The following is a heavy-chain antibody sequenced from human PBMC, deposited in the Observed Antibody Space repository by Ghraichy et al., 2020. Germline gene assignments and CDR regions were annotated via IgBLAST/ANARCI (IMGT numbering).Heavy chain of an antibody. V-gene: IGHV1-69*13. CDR3: ARAVARRDVYYYYGMDV. CDR2: IIPIFGTA. Sequence: SVKVSYKASGGTFSSYAISWVRQAPGQGLEWMGGIIPIFGTANYAQKFQGRVTITADESTSTAYMELSSLRSEDTAVYYCARAVARRDVYYYYGMDVWGQGTTVTVSS. J-gene: IGHJ6*02. D-gene: IGHD1-14*01. CDR1: GGTFSSYA.